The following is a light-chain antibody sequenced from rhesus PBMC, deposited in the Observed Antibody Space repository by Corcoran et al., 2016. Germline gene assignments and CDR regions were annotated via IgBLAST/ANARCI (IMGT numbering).Light chain of an antibody. Sequence: DIQMTQSPSSLSASAGDTVTITCRASQGISNYLAWYQQQPGNAPKPLIYYASNMESGVPSRFSGSGSETYFTLTISSLHPEDFATYYCQQHNSYPPTFGGGTKVELE. CDR3: QQHNSYPPT. CDR2: YAS. V-gene: IGKV1S14*01. CDR1: QGISNY. J-gene: IGKJ4*01.